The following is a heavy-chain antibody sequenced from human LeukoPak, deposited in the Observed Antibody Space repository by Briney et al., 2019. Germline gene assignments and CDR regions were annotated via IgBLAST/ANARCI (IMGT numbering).Heavy chain of an antibody. D-gene: IGHD3-10*01. CDR3: AKTCLWFGEDSYYFDY. Sequence: PGGSLRLSCAASGFTFSSYAMSWVRQAPGKGLEWVSAISGSGGSTYYADSVKGRFTISRDNSKNTLYLQMNSLRAEDTAVYYCAKTCLWFGEDSYYFDYWGQGTLVTVSS. CDR2: ISGSGGST. J-gene: IGHJ4*02. V-gene: IGHV3-23*01. CDR1: GFTFSSYA.